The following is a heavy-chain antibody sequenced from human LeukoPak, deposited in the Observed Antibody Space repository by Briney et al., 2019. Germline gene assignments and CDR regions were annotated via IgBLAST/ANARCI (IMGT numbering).Heavy chain of an antibody. J-gene: IGHJ4*02. D-gene: IGHD3-10*01. CDR1: GYTFTSYG. CDR2: ISAYNCNT. CDR3: ARSMVRGAPNVCCNY. Sequence: ASVKVSCKASGYTFTSYGIRWVRPAPGQGLEWMGWISAYNCNTNYAQKLQGRVTMTTDTSTSTGYMELRSLRSDDTAVYYCARSMVRGAPNVCCNYWGQGTLVTVSS. V-gene: IGHV1-18*01.